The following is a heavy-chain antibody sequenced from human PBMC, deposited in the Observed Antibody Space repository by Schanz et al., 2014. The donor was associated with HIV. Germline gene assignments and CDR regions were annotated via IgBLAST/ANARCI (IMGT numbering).Heavy chain of an antibody. CDR1: GYTFTNYF. CDR2: INPSSGGT. J-gene: IGHJ4*02. D-gene: IGHD3-10*01. V-gene: IGHV1-2*02. CDR3: ARDQNVISMVRGVMGGVDY. Sequence: QVQLVQSGAAVKKPGASVKVSCKASGYTFTNYFIHWVRQAPGQGLEWMGWINPSSGGTNYAQKFQGRVTMTRDTSISTAYMELRRLRSDDTAVYYCARDQNVISMVRGVMGGVDYWGQGTLVTVSS.